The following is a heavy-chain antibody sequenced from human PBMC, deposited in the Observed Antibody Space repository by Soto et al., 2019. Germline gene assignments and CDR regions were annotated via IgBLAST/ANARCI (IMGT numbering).Heavy chain of an antibody. CDR2: VNSDGSDT. Sequence: PGGSLRLSCAVSGFTFSNYWMHWVRQAPGKGLVWVSRVNSDGSDTTYADSVKGRFTISRDNAKNTLYLQMNSLRPEDTAVYYCARASYYDLSGRTDYWGQGTLVTVSS. J-gene: IGHJ4*02. V-gene: IGHV3-74*01. CDR1: GFTFSNYW. D-gene: IGHD3-22*01. CDR3: ARASYYDLSGRTDY.